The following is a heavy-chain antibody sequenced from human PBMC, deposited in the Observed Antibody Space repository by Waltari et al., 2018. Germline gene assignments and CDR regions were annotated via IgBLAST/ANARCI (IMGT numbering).Heavy chain of an antibody. D-gene: IGHD2-15*01. V-gene: IGHV3-7*01. J-gene: IGHJ4*02. CDR1: GLNLSRNW. CDR3: GRDRRGGTDFDY. CDR2: IKEDGSEK. Sequence: EVQLVESGGGLVQPGGSLRLSCEAPGLNLSRNWRSWVRHAPGKGLEGVANIKEDGSEKYYQYSGKGRFTISRDNAKNSLYLQMNSLRAEETAVYYCGRDRRGGTDFDYWGQGTLVTVSS.